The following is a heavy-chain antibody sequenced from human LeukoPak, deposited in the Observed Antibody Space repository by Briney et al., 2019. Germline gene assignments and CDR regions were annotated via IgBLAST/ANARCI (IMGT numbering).Heavy chain of an antibody. J-gene: IGHJ6*03. CDR3: ARVLLSSYYYYMDV. D-gene: IGHD3-10*01. CDR2: ISAYNGNT. Sequence: ASVKVSCKASGYTFTSYAMNWVRQAPGQGLEWMGWISAYNGNTNYAQKLQGRVTMTTDTSTSTAYMELRSLRSDDTAVYYCARVLLSSYYYYMDVWGKGTTVTISS. CDR1: GYTFTSYA. V-gene: IGHV1-18*01.